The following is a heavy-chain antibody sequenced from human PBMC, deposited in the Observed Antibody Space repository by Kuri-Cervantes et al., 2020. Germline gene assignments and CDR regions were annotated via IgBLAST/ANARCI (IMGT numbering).Heavy chain of an antibody. D-gene: IGHD3-22*01. V-gene: IGHV4-39*07. CDR2: IHYSGNT. CDR1: GGSFSSSSYS. J-gene: IGHJ5*02. Sequence: ESLKISCTVSGGSFSSSSYSWGWIRPPPGKGLEWIGSIHYSGNTYYNPSLNSRLTISVDASKNQFSLKLSSVTAADTAVYYCARDDRRNWFDPWGQGTLVTVSS. CDR3: ARDDRRNWFDP.